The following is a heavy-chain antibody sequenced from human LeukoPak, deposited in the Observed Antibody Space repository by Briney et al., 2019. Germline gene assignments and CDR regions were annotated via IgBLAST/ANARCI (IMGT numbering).Heavy chain of an antibody. CDR3: ARGPYSYDSSGAFDI. Sequence: KPSETLSLTCIVSGGSISSSNYSWGWIRQPPGKGLEWIGSIYYSGSTNYNPSLKSRVTISVDTSKNQFSLKLSSVTAADTAVYFCARGPYSYDSSGAFDIWGQGTMVTVSS. CDR1: GGSISSSNYS. CDR2: IYYSGST. D-gene: IGHD3-22*01. J-gene: IGHJ3*02. V-gene: IGHV4-39*07.